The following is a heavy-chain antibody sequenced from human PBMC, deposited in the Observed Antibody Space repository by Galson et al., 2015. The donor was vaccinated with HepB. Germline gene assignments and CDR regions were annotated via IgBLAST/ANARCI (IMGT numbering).Heavy chain of an antibody. J-gene: IGHJ6*02. CDR2: INSDGRST. CDR1: GFTFSSYW. Sequence: SLRLSCAASGFTFSSYWMYWVRQAPGKGLVWVSRINSDGRSTSYADSVKGRFTISRDNAKNTLSLQMNNLRAEDTAVYYCARGPARYSPSRVDYSHYSGMDVWGQGTPVTVSS. CDR3: ARGPARYSPSRVDYSHYSGMDV. V-gene: IGHV3-74*01. D-gene: IGHD2-21*01.